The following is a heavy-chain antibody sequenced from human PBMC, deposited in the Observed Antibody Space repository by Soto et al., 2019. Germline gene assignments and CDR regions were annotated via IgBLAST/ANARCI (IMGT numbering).Heavy chain of an antibody. V-gene: IGHV1-69*08. CDR3: ARDNDRPQLGGNYYYILDV. Sequence: QVQLVQSGAEVKKPGSSVKVSCKASGGIFSSYSISWVRQAPAQGLEWMGRIIQMVGITNYAQRFQGRVTITADESTNTAYMELSGLRSDDTAVYYCARDNDRPQLGGNYYYILDVWGQGTTITVSS. J-gene: IGHJ6*02. CDR1: GGIFSSYS. D-gene: IGHD2-8*01. CDR2: IIQMVGIT.